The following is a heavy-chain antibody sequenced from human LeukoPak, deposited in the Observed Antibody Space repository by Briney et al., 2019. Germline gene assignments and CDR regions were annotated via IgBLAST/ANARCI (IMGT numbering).Heavy chain of an antibody. CDR2: INPNSGGT. CDR3: ARSTTPNENEYFEY. Sequence: GASVKVSCKASGYTFTGYYIHWVRQAPGQGLERMGWINPNSGGTNYIQKFQGRVTMTRDTSISTAYMELSRLRSDDTAVYYCARSTTPNENEYFEYWGQGTLVTVSS. CDR1: GYTFTGYY. J-gene: IGHJ1*01. V-gene: IGHV1-2*02. D-gene: IGHD2/OR15-2a*01.